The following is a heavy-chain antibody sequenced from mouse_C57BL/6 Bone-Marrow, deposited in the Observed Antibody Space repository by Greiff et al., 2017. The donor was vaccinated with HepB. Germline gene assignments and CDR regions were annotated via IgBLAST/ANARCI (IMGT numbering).Heavy chain of an antibody. V-gene: IGHV1-61*01. CDR2: IYPSDSET. Sequence: VQLQQPGAELVRPGSSVKLSCKASGYTFTSYWMDWVKQRPGQGLEWIGNIYPSDSETHYNQKFKDKATLTVAKSSSTAYMQLSSLTSEDSAVYYCARLDSNFLYWYFDVWGTGTTVTVSS. J-gene: IGHJ1*03. CDR1: GYTFTSYW. CDR3: ARLDSNFLYWYFDV. D-gene: IGHD2-5*01.